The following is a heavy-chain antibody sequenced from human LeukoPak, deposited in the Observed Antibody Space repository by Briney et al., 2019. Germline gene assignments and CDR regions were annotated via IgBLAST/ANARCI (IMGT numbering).Heavy chain of an antibody. V-gene: IGHV3-15*01. D-gene: IGHD3-10*01. CDR2: IKNKANGGTI. J-gene: IGHJ4*02. CDR3: PTQGSGSYNY. Sequence: GGSLRLSCAASGVMLNNAWMSWVREAPGGGVEWVGLIKNKANGGTIDYAAPVKGSFTISRDDSKNTLYLQVNNLKTEDTAVYYCPTQGSGSYNYWGQGTLVTVSS. CDR1: GVMLNNAW.